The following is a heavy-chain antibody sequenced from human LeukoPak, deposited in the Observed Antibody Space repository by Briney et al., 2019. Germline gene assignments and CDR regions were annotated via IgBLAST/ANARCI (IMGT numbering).Heavy chain of an antibody. Sequence: SETLSLTCTVSGGSISSYYWSWIRQPPGKGLEWIGYIYYSGSTNYNPSLKSRVTISVDTSKNQFSLKLSSVTAADTAVYYCARAPPISYDSSGYYLGAFDIWGQGTMVTVSS. V-gene: IGHV4-59*01. D-gene: IGHD3-22*01. J-gene: IGHJ3*02. CDR3: ARAPPISYDSSGYYLGAFDI. CDR1: GGSISSYY. CDR2: IYYSGST.